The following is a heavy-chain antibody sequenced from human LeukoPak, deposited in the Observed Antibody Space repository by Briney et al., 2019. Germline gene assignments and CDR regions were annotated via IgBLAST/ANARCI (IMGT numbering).Heavy chain of an antibody. CDR2: IYPGDSDT. Sequence: GESLKISCKGSGYIFTSYWIGWVRQMPGKGLEWMGIIYPGDSDTRYSPSFQGQVTISADKSISTAYLQWSSLKASDTAMYYCARGGYSYGYFYYYYYGMDVWGQGTTVTVSS. J-gene: IGHJ6*02. D-gene: IGHD5-18*01. CDR1: GYIFTSYW. CDR3: ARGGYSYGYFYYYYYGMDV. V-gene: IGHV5-51*01.